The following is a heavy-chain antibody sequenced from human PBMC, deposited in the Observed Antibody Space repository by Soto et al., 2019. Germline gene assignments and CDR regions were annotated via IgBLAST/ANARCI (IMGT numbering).Heavy chain of an antibody. D-gene: IGHD2-15*01. CDR1: GATFSTYA. J-gene: IGHJ6*02. Sequence: ASVKVSCKASGATFSTYAISWVRQAPGQGLEWMGGIIPIFGTANYAQKFQGRVTITADKSTSTAYMELSSLRSEDTAVYCCASSPIGVAASYYYGMDVWGQGTTVTGSS. CDR3: ASSPIGVAASYYYGMDV. V-gene: IGHV1-69*06. CDR2: IIPIFGTA.